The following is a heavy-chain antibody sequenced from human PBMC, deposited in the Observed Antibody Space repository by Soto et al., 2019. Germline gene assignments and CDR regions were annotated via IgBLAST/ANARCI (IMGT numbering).Heavy chain of an antibody. V-gene: IGHV3-23*01. D-gene: IGHD3-3*01. CDR3: AKNGDFWSWGMDV. Sequence: PXESLLLSCAASGFTFSTYAMTWVRQAPGKGLEWVSIISSSGDGTYYVDSVKGRFTISRDNSRNTLSLQMNSLRAEDTAVYYCAKNGDFWSWGMDVWGQGTTVTVSS. CDR1: GFTFSTYA. J-gene: IGHJ6*02. CDR2: ISSSGDGT.